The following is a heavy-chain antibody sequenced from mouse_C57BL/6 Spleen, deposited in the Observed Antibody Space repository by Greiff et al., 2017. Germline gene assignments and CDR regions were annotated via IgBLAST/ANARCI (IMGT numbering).Heavy chain of an antibody. CDR3: ARDARAMGY. V-gene: IGHV7-1*01. CDR2: SRNKANDYTT. Sequence: EVKLVESGGGLIQSGRSLRLSCATSGFTFSDFYMEWVRQAPGKGLEWMAASRNKANDYTTEYSASVKGRFIVSRDTSQSILYLQMNALRAEDTAIYYCARDARAMGYWGQGTSVTVSS. J-gene: IGHJ4*01. CDR1: GFTFSDFY.